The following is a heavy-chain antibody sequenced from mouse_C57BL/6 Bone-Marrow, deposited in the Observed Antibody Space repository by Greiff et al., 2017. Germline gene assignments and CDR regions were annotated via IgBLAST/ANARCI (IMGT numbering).Heavy chain of an antibody. CDR3: ARGDYGSWFAY. Sequence: QVQLQQPGAELVKPGASVKLSCTASGYTFTSYWMHWVRQRPGQGLEWIGMIHPNSGSTNYNEKFKSKATLTVDKSSSTAYMQLSSLTSEDSAVYYCARGDYGSWFAYWGQGTLVTVSA. CDR2: IHPNSGST. D-gene: IGHD1-1*01. J-gene: IGHJ3*01. V-gene: IGHV1-64*01. CDR1: GYTFTSYW.